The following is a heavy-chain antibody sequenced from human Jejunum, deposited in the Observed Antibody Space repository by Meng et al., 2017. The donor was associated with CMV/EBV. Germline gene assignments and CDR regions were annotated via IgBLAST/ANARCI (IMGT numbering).Heavy chain of an antibody. CDR1: GDNFRMYV. V-gene: IGHV1-18*01. CDR3: ARSGINDYGFFDY. Sequence: KVSGDNFRMYVFNWVPQAPGQGLEWLGWIRSYTGTTNYAQSLQGRVTVTQDTSTNTAYMELTSLTSDDTAVYYCARSGINDYGFFDYWGQGSLVTVSS. J-gene: IGHJ4*02. CDR2: IRSYTGTT. D-gene: IGHD4/OR15-4a*01.